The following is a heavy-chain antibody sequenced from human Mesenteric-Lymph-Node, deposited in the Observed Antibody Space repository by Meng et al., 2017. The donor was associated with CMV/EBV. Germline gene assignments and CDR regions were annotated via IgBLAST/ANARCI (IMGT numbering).Heavy chain of an antibody. CDR2: INPNSGGT. J-gene: IGHJ4*02. CDR1: GYTFTDHY. D-gene: IGHD3-10*01. V-gene: IGHV1-2*02. Sequence: ASVKVSCKASGYTFTDHYIHWVRQAPGQGLEWMGWINPNSGGTNYAQRFHGRVTMTRDTSVSTAYMDLTSLTSDDTAVYYCARHTVLLWFGELLWDYFDYWGQGTLVTVSS. CDR3: ARHTVLLWFGELLWDYFDY.